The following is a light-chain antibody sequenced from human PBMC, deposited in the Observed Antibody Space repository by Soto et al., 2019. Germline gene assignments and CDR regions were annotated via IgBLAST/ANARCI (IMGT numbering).Light chain of an antibody. J-gene: IGKJ1*01. Sequence: TQSPGTLSASIGDRVTITCRASQSISGWLAWYQQKPGKAPKLLIYDASSLESGVPSRFSGSGSGTEFTLTTSSLQPDDFATYYCQQYDHYSRTFGQGTKVEIK. V-gene: IGKV1-5*01. CDR3: QQYDHYSRT. CDR2: DAS. CDR1: QSISGW.